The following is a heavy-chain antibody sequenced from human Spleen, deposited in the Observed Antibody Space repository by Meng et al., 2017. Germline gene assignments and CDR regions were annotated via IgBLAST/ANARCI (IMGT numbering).Heavy chain of an antibody. Sequence: KVSCKGSGYRFTTYWIGWVRQMPGKGLEWMGIIYPDDSDTIYSPSFQGQVSISVDKSTSTAYLQWSSLKASDTAMYYCARRINGYYYDMDVWGQGTTVTVSS. D-gene: IGHD2-15*01. CDR2: IYPDDSDT. V-gene: IGHV5-51*01. J-gene: IGHJ6*02. CDR1: GYRFTTYW. CDR3: ARRINGYYYDMDV.